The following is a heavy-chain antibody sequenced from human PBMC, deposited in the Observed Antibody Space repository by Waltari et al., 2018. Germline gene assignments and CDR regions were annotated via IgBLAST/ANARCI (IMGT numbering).Heavy chain of an antibody. D-gene: IGHD5-12*01. CDR3: ARHCPVEMATITRWFDP. Sequence: QVQLQQWGAGLLKPSETLSLTCAVYGGSFSGYYWSWIRQPPAKGLECLGEINHSGSTNYNPSFKSRVTISLDTSKNQFSLKLTSVTAADTAVYYCARHCPVEMATITRWFDPWGQGTLVTVSS. V-gene: IGHV4-34*01. CDR2: INHSGST. CDR1: GGSFSGYY. J-gene: IGHJ5*02.